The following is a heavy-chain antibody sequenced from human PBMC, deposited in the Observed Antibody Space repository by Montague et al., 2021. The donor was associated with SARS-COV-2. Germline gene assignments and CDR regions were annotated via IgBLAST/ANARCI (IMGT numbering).Heavy chain of an antibody. V-gene: IGHV4-39*01. Sequence: SETLSLTCSVSGGSIRSSGYYWGWIRQPPGKGLDWIGTVYYSGSTNYNPSLKSRVTMPVDTTKNQFSLELRSVTAADTAVYYCARLGFVELWLNLGWFDPWGQGTLVTVSS. J-gene: IGHJ5*02. CDR1: GGSIRSSGYY. CDR3: ARLGFVELWLNLGWFDP. CDR2: VYYSGST. D-gene: IGHD3-16*02.